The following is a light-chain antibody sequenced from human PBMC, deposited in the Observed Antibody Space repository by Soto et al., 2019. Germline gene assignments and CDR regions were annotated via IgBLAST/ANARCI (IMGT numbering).Light chain of an antibody. V-gene: IGLV1-40*01. CDR1: SSNIGAGYD. CDR3: QSYDSSLSALEV. Sequence: QSVLTQPPSVSGAPGQRVTISCTGSSSNIGAGYDVHWYQQLPGTAPKLLIYGNTNRPSGVPDRFSGSKSGTSASLAITGLQAEDEADYYCQSYDSSLSALEVFGGGTQLTVL. J-gene: IGLJ2*01. CDR2: GNT.